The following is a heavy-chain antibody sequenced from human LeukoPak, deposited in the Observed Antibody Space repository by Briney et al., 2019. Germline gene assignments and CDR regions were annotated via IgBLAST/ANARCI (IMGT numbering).Heavy chain of an antibody. J-gene: IGHJ4*02. CDR3: ARLGWYDGNSDY. V-gene: IGHV3-48*03. D-gene: IGHD6-19*01. Sequence: PGGSLRLSCAASGFTFSSYAMSWVRQAPGEGLEWVSYISSSGSTIYYANSVEGRFTISRDNAKNSMYLQMNSLRAEDTAVYYCARLGWYDGNSDYWGQGTLVTVSS. CDR1: GFTFSSYA. CDR2: ISSSGSTI.